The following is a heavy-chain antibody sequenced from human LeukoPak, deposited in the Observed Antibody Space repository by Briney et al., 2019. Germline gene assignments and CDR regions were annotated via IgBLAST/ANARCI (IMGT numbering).Heavy chain of an antibody. J-gene: IGHJ6*03. Sequence: PGGSLRLSCAASGFTFSSYWMSWVRQAPGKGLEWVANIKQDGSEKYYVDSVKGRFTISRDNAKNSLYLQMNSLRAEDTAVYYCARVGYSYGYVPYYYYYMDVWGKGTTVTVSS. CDR2: IKQDGSEK. CDR3: ARVGYSYGYVPYYYYYMDV. D-gene: IGHD5-18*01. V-gene: IGHV3-7*01. CDR1: GFTFSSYW.